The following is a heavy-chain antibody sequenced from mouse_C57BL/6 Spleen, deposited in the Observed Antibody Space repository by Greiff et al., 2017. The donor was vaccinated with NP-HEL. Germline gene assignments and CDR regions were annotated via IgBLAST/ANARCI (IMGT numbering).Heavy chain of an antibody. CDR3: AREGGYSNYDTMDY. D-gene: IGHD2-5*01. Sequence: QVQLKQSGAELVKPGASVKISCKASGYAFSSYWMNWVKQRPGKGLEWIGQIYPGDGDTNYNGKFTGKATLTADKSSSTAYMQLSSLTSEDSAVYFCAREGGYSNYDTMDYWGQGTSVTVSS. CDR1: GYAFSSYW. V-gene: IGHV1-80*01. J-gene: IGHJ4*01. CDR2: IYPGDGDT.